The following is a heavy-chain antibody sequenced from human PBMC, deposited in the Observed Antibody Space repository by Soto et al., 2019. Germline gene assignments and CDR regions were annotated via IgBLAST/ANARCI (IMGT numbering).Heavy chain of an antibody. CDR2: ISNDGTYK. D-gene: IGHD3-22*01. CDR1: GFTFRTSA. Sequence: QIQLVESGGGVVQPGRSLRLSCAASGFTFRTSAMHWVRQAPGKGLEWVALISNDGTYKYYADSVQGRFIISRDNSENTFYLQMNSLRPEDTAVYFCARDAGLSMMVAVDNWGQGTMVTVSS. V-gene: IGHV3-30*04. CDR3: ARDAGLSMMVAVDN. J-gene: IGHJ3*02.